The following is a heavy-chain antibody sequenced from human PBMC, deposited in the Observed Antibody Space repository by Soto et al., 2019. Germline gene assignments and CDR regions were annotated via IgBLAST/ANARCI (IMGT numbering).Heavy chain of an antibody. CDR3: GRCTSTNCHLGSDY. CDR2: ISHDGINK. V-gene: IGHV3-30-3*01. D-gene: IGHD2-2*01. J-gene: IGHJ4*02. Sequence: VLLVDSGGGVVQPGRSLRLSCAASGFTFSSYAMNWVRQAPGKGLEWVALISHDGINKYYADSVRGRFTISRDSSTNTLYLQMNSLRAADTAVYYCGRCTSTNCHLGSDYWGQGTLVTVSS. CDR1: GFTFSSYA.